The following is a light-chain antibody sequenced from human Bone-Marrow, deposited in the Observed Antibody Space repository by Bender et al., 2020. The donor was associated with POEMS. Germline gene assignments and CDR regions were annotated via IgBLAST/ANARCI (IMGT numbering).Light chain of an antibody. J-gene: IGLJ2*01. CDR2: DVS. CDR3: SSYTTTSTLV. CDR1: SSDVDSYNL. Sequence: QSALTQPASVSASPGQSITISCTGTSSDVDSYNLVSWYQEHPGKAPKLMIYDVSQRPSGVSNRFSGSKSANTASLTISGLQAEDEAHYYCSSYTTTSTLVFGGGTKLTVL. V-gene: IGLV2-14*02.